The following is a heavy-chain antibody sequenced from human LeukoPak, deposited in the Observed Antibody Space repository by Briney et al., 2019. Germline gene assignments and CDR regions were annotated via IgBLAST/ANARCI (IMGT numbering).Heavy chain of an antibody. CDR1: GYTFTAYY. CDR2: INQNCGGT. V-gene: IGHV1-2*02. J-gene: IGHJ4*02. Sequence: ASVKVSCKASGYTFTAYYMHWVRQAPRQGLEWMGLINQNCGGTNYAEEFHGRVTMTRDTSTSTAYMELSRLRPDYTAVYYCARAPAVTTGDYWGQGTLVTVSS. CDR3: ARAPAVTTGDY. D-gene: IGHD4-17*01.